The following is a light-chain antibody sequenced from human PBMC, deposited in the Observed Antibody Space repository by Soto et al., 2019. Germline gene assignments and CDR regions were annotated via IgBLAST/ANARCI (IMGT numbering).Light chain of an antibody. J-gene: IGLJ1*01. CDR3: CSYTSSSTLYV. CDR1: SSDVGGYKY. Sequence: QSALTQPASVSGSPGQSITISCTGTSSDVGGYKYVSWYQQHPGKAPKLMIYEVSSRPSGVSNRFSASKSGNTASLTISGLQAEDEAECYCCSYTSSSTLYVFGTGTKLTVL. V-gene: IGLV2-14*01. CDR2: EVS.